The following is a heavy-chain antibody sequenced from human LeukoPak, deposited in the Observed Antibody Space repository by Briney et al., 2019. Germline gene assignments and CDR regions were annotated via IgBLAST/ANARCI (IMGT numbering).Heavy chain of an antibody. J-gene: IGHJ4*02. CDR2: ISGSGGST. D-gene: IGHD3-10*01. Sequence: SGGSLRLSCAASGFTVSSNYMSWVRQAPGKGLEWVSAISGSGGSTYYADSVKGRFTISRDNSKNTLYLQMNSLRAEDTAVYYCASEYKPRYYGSGSYSRYDYRGQGTLVTVSS. V-gene: IGHV3-23*01. CDR3: ASEYKPRYYGSGSYSRYDY. CDR1: GFTVSSNY.